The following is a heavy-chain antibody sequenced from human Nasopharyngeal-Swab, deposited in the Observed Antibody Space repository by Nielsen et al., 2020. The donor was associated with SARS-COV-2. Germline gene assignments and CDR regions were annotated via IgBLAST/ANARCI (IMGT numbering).Heavy chain of an antibody. Sequence: SETLSLTCTVSGGSISSGGYYWCWIRQHPGKGLEWIGYIYYSGSTYYNPSLKSRVTIPVDTSKNQFSLKLSSVTAADTAVYYCARANRSGIFGVVLNFDYWGQGTLVTVSS. V-gene: IGHV4-31*03. CDR3: ARANRSGIFGVVLNFDY. D-gene: IGHD3-3*01. CDR2: IYYSGST. J-gene: IGHJ4*02. CDR1: GGSISSGGYY.